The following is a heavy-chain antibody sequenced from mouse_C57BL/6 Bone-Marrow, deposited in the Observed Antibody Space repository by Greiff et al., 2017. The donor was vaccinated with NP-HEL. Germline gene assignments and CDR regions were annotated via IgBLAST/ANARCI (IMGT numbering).Heavy chain of an antibody. CDR1: GYTFTSDW. J-gene: IGHJ1*03. CDR3: ARNCGSSSGGLYFDV. D-gene: IGHD1-1*01. CDR2: IDPSDSYT. Sequence: QVQLQQPGAELVKPGASVKLSCKASGYTFTSDWMQWVKQRPGQGLEWIGEIDPSDSYTNYNQKFKGKATLTVDTSSSTAYMQLSSLTSEDSAVYYCARNCGSSSGGLYFDVWGTGTTVTVSS. V-gene: IGHV1-50*01.